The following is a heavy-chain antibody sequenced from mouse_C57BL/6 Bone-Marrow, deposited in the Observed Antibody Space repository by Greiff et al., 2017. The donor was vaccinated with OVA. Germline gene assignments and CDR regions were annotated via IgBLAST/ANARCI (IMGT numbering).Heavy chain of an antibody. CDR3: AREDYDVDFDY. V-gene: IGHV1-54*01. CDR2: INPGSGGT. CDR1: GYAFTNYL. Sequence: VHLVESGAELVRPGTSVKVSCKASGYAFTNYLIECVKQRPGQGLEWIGVINPGSGGTNYNEKFKGKATLTADKSSSTAYMQLSSLTSEDSAVYFCAREDYDVDFDYWGQGTTLTVSS. J-gene: IGHJ2*01. D-gene: IGHD2-4*01.